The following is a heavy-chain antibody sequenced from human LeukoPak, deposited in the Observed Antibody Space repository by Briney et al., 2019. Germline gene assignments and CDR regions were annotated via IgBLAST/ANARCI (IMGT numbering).Heavy chain of an antibody. CDR3: TKASLAFGTKYFDP. CDR1: GYTFTSYA. V-gene: IGHV1-3*01. D-gene: IGHD3-10*01. J-gene: IGHJ5*02. CDR2: INAGNGNT. Sequence: WASVKVSCKASGYTFTSYAMHWVRQAPGQRLEWTGWINAGNGNTKYSQEFQGRVTITRVTSITTAYMELRSLRSDDTAVYYCTKASLAFGTKYFDPWGQGTLVTVSS.